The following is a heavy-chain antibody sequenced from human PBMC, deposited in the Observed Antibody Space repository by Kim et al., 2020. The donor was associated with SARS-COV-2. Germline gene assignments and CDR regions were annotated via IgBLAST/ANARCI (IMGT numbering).Heavy chain of an antibody. J-gene: IGHJ4*02. CDR3: ARDGVVVRGAPTYYFDY. CDR2: ISYDGSNK. CDR1: GFTFSSYA. V-gene: IGHV3-30-3*01. Sequence: GGSLRLSCAASGFTFSSYAMHWVRQAPGKGLEWVAVISYDGSNKYYADSVKGRFTISRDNSKNTLYLQMNSLRAEDTAVYYCARDGVVVRGAPTYYFDYWGQGTLVTVSS. D-gene: IGHD3-10*01.